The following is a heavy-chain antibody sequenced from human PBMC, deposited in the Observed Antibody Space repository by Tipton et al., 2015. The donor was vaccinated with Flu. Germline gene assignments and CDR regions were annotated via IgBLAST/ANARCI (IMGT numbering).Heavy chain of an antibody. CDR1: GFTFSRYD. D-gene: IGHD7-27*01. CDR3: ATLTGDDY. J-gene: IGHJ4*02. Sequence: SLRLSCAASGFTFSRYDMSWVRQAPGKGLEWVASVSGGGGTTYFAASVRGRFTISRDNAKNSLYLQLNSLRAEDTALYYCATLTGDDYWGQGDVVTVSS. CDR2: VSGGGGTT. V-gene: IGHV3-23*01.